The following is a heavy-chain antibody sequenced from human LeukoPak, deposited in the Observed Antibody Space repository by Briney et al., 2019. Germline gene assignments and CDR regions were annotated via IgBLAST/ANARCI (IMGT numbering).Heavy chain of an antibody. D-gene: IGHD7-27*01. J-gene: IGHJ4*02. Sequence: SETLSLTCTVSRGSISNYYWGWIRQPPGKGLEGIGFFSYSGSTNYHPSLKSRVTISVDTSKNQFSLKLTSVTGADTAVYYCARDGPGDVGFDYWGQGTLVTVSS. CDR1: RGSISNYY. CDR3: ARDGPGDVGFDY. V-gene: IGHV4-59*01. CDR2: FSYSGST.